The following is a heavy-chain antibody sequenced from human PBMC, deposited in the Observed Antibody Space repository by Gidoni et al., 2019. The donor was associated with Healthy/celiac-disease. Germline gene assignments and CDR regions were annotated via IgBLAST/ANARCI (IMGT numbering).Heavy chain of an antibody. Sequence: QVQLVQSGAEVKKPGSSVKVSCKASGGTFSSYAISWVRQAPGQGLEWMGRIIPILGIANYAQKFQGRVTITADKSTSTAYMELSSLRSEDTAVYYCARAQGRLGAITSLRAFDIWGQGTMVTVSS. CDR1: GGTFSSYA. CDR2: IIPILGIA. D-gene: IGHD3-16*01. CDR3: ARAQGRLGAITSLRAFDI. V-gene: IGHV1-69*04. J-gene: IGHJ3*02.